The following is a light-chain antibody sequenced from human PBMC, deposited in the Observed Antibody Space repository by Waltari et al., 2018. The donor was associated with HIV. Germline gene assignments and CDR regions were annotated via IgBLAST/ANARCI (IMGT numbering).Light chain of an antibody. V-gene: IGLV2-14*03. CDR3: SSYTVTGTLNWV. Sequence: QSALTQPASVSGSPGQSITISCTGTSSDVGRYNYVSWYQQHPGKAPKLLIYDVANPPSGVSNRFSGSKSGNTASLTISGLQAEDEALYYCSSYTVTGTLNWVFGGGTKLTVL. J-gene: IGLJ3*02. CDR1: SSDVGRYNY. CDR2: DVA.